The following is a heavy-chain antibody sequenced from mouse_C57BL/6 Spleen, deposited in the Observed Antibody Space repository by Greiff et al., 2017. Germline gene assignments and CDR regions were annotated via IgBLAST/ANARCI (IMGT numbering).Heavy chain of an antibody. CDR2: IRNKANGYTT. V-gene: IGHV7-3*01. Sequence: EVQLVESGGGLVQPGGSLSLSCAASGFTFTDYYMSWVRQPPGKALAWLGFIRNKANGYTTEYSASVKGRFTISRDNSQSILYLQMNALRAEDSATYYCARGAWFAYWGQGTLGTVSA. CDR1: GFTFTDYY. CDR3: ARGAWFAY. J-gene: IGHJ3*01.